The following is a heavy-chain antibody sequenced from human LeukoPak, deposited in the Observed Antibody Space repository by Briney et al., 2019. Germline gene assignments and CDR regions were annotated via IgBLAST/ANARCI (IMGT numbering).Heavy chain of an antibody. J-gene: IGHJ4*02. CDR1: GFTFSNYG. CDR2: IRYDGSNK. Sequence: GGSLRLSCAASGFTFSNYGMHWVRQAPGKGLEWVAFIRYDGSNKYSADSVKGRFTISRDNSKNTLYLQMNSLRAEDTAVYYCARVSDILTGYTKYYFDYWGQGTLVTVSS. D-gene: IGHD3-9*01. V-gene: IGHV3-30*02. CDR3: ARVSDILTGYTKYYFDY.